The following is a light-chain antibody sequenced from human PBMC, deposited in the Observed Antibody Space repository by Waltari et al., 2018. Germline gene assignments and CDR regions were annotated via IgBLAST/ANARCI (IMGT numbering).Light chain of an antibody. CDR1: LSVGRF. J-gene: IGKJ2*03. CDR3: QQRSNWPYS. Sequence: DIVLTQSPVTLSLSPGARATLSCRASLSVGRFLAWYQQKPGQAPRLLIYDASNRAAGVPARFSASGSGTDFTLTLSSLEPEDFAVYYCQQRSNWPYSFGQGTKLEIK. CDR2: DAS. V-gene: IGKV3-11*01.